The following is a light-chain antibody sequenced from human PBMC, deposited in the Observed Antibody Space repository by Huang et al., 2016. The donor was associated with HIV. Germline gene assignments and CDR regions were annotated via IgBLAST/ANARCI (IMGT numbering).Light chain of an antibody. CDR1: QDISNY. J-gene: IGKJ3*01. Sequence: DIQMTQSPSSLSASVGDRVTITCQASQDISNYLNWYQQKPGKAPKLLIYDASNLETGVPSRFSGSGSGTDFTFTSSSLQPEDIATYYCQQNDNLLTFGPGTKVDIK. CDR3: QQNDNLLT. V-gene: IGKV1-33*01. CDR2: DAS.